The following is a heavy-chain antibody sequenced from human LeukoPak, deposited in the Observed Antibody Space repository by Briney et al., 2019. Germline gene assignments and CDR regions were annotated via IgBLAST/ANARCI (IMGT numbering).Heavy chain of an antibody. CDR3: ARRLLELGYYYYYYMDV. V-gene: IGHV4-34*01. CDR2: INHSGST. Sequence: SETLSLTCAVYGGSFSGYYWSWIRQPPGKGLEWIGEINHSGSTNYNPSLKSRVTISVDTSKNQFSLKLSSVTAADTAVYYCARRLLELGYYYYYYMDVWGKGTTVTVSS. CDR1: GGSFSGYY. D-gene: IGHD1-7*01. J-gene: IGHJ6*03.